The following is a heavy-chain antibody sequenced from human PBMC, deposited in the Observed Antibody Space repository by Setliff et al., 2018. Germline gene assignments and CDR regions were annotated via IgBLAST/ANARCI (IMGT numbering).Heavy chain of an antibody. Sequence: KTSETLSLTCTVSGGSISSSSYYWGWIRQPPGKGLEWIGSIYYNGRSDHNPSFQSRVTMSVDRSKNQFSLNLRAMTAADTAVYYCAREGGGSGWTPDSWGQGTLVTVSS. D-gene: IGHD6-19*01. V-gene: IGHV4-39*07. CDR2: IYYNGRS. CDR1: GGSISSSSYY. J-gene: IGHJ4*02. CDR3: AREGGGSGWTPDS.